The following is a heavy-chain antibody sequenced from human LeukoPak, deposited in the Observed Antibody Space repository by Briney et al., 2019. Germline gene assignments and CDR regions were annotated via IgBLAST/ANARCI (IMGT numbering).Heavy chain of an antibody. D-gene: IGHD5-18*01. Sequence: GGSLRLSCAASGFTFSSYGMSWVRQAPGKGLEWVSAISGSGGSTYYADSVKGRFTISRDNSKNTLYLQMNSLRVEDTAVYYCVKETDMAPLLNWFDPWGQGTLVTVSS. CDR1: GFTFSSYG. CDR2: ISGSGGST. V-gene: IGHV3-23*01. CDR3: VKETDMAPLLNWFDP. J-gene: IGHJ5*02.